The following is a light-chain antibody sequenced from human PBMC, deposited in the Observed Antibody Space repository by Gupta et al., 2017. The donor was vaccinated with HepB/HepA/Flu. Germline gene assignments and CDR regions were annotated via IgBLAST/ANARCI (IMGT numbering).Light chain of an antibody. CDR2: GSS. Sequence: DIQMTQSPSSLSASVGDRVTITCRASQRVSTYLNWYQQKPGKVPKLLIFGSSILQGGVPSRFSGSGSGTDFTLTISSLQPEEFATYYCQQSYSSLLTFGGGTKVEV. CDR3: QQSYSSLLT. J-gene: IGKJ4*01. V-gene: IGKV1-39*01. CDR1: QRVSTY.